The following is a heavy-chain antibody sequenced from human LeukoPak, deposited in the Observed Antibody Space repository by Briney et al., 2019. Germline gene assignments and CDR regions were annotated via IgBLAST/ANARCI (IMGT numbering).Heavy chain of an antibody. V-gene: IGHV4-4*07. CDR1: GGSISSYY. D-gene: IGHD3-10*01. J-gene: IGHJ4*02. Sequence: SETLSLTCTVSGGSISSYYWSWIRQPAGKGLEWIGRIYTSGSTNYDPSLKSRVTMSVDTSKNQFSLKLSSVTAADTAVYYCARGSGYYGSGSYSLMYWGQGTLVTVSS. CDR2: IYTSGST. CDR3: ARGSGYYGSGSYSLMY.